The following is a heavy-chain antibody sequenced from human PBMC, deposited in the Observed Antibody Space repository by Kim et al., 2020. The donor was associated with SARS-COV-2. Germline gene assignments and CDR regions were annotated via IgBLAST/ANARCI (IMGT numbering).Heavy chain of an antibody. V-gene: IGHV4-39*01. J-gene: IGHJ6*02. CDR2: IYYSGST. CDR1: GGSISSSSYY. Sequence: SETLSLTCTVSGGSISSSSYYWGWIRQPPGKGLEWIGSIYYSGSTYYNPSLKSRVTISVDTSKNQFSLKLSSVTAADTAVYYCARHWDQIQLWFDYPAIYGMDVWGQGTTVTVSS. D-gene: IGHD5-18*01. CDR3: ARHWDQIQLWFDYPAIYGMDV.